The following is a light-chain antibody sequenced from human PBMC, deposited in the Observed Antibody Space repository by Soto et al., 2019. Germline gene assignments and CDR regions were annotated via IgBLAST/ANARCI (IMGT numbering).Light chain of an antibody. V-gene: IGLV2-23*02. J-gene: IGLJ3*02. Sequence: QSVLTQPASVSGSPGQSITISCTGTNSDVGSYEFVSWYQQHPGKAPELLIYEVSERPSGVSNRFSGSKSGNTASLTISGLQAEDEADYHCCSYAGRSTWVFGGGTQLTVL. CDR2: EVS. CDR1: NSDVGSYEF. CDR3: CSYAGRSTWV.